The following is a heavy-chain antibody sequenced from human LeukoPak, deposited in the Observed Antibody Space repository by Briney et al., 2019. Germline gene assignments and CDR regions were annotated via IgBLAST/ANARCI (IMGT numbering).Heavy chain of an antibody. CDR3: ARPLSTRYDFWSEGDAFDI. D-gene: IGHD3-3*01. Sequence: ASVKVSCKASGGTFSSYAISWVRQAPGQGLEWMGGIIPIFGTANYAQKFQGRVTITADESTSTAYMELSSLRSEDTAVYYCARPLSTRYDFWSEGDAFDIWGQGTMVTVSS. CDR2: IIPIFGTA. V-gene: IGHV1-69*13. J-gene: IGHJ3*02. CDR1: GGTFSSYA.